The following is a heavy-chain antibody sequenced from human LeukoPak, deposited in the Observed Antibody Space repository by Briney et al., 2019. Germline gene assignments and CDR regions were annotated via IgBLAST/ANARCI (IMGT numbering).Heavy chain of an antibody. D-gene: IGHD2/OR15-2a*01. V-gene: IGHV1-18*01. CDR3: ARINSGGYYYYYYYMDV. J-gene: IGHJ6*03. CDR1: GYTFTSYG. CDR2: ISAYNGNT. Sequence: ASVKVSCKASGYTFTSYGISWVRQAPGQGLEWMGWISAYNGNTNYAQKLQGRVTMTTDTSTSTAYMELSSLRSEDTAVYYCARINSGGYYYYYYYMDVWGKGTTVTVSS.